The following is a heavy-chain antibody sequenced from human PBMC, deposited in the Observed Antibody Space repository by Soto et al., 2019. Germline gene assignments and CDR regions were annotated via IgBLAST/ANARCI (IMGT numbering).Heavy chain of an antibody. CDR1: GDTVTDYY. J-gene: IGHJ4*02. V-gene: IGHV1-46*01. Sequence: QVQLMQSGAEVKKPGASVKVSCKASGDTVTDYYIHWVRQAPGQGLEWMGTVNPSGGHTTYAQHFLCRVPMTRDTYNSTLSMELTSLTSDDTDVYDCARGGHVVVVTAALDYWGQGTLVTVSS. CDR2: VNPSGGHT. D-gene: IGHD2-21*02. CDR3: ARGGHVVVVTAALDY.